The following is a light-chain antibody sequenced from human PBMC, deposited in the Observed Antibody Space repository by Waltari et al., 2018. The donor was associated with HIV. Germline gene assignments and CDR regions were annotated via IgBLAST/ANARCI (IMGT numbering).Light chain of an antibody. CDR1: SRDAGGSTY. CDR3: SSYTSSSTYYV. Sequence: QSALPPPASVSALPRQSITLSCTGPSRDAGGSTYFSWYQQHPGKAPKLMISDVSNRPSGVSNRFSGSKSGNTASLTISGLQAEDEADYYCSSYTSSSTYYVFGTGTKVTVL. V-gene: IGLV2-14*03. J-gene: IGLJ1*01. CDR2: DVS.